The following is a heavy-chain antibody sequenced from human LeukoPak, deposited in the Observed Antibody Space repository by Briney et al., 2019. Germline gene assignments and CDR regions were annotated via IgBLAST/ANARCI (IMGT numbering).Heavy chain of an antibody. CDR2: IIPIFGTA. J-gene: IGHJ5*02. CDR1: GGTFSSYA. V-gene: IGHV1-69*05. CDR3: ARDKGGYPSWFDP. D-gene: IGHD3-22*01. Sequence: ASVKVSCKASGGTFSSYAISWVRQAPGQGLEWMGGIIPIFGTANYAQKFQGRVTITTDESTSTAYMELSSLRSEDTAVYHCARDKGGYPSWFDPWGQGTLVTVSS.